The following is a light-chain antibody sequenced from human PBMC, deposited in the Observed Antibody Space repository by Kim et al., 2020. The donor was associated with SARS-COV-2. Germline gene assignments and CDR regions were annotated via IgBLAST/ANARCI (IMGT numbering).Light chain of an antibody. V-gene: IGKV3-15*01. CDR2: GAS. CDR1: QSVSSN. Sequence: EIVMTQSPATLSVSPGERATLSCRASQSVSSNLAWYQQKPGQAPRLLIYGASTRATGIPARFSGSGSGTEFTLTISSLQSEDFAVYYCQQYNNWPRQLTFGGGTKVDIK. CDR3: QQYNNWPRQLT. J-gene: IGKJ4*01.